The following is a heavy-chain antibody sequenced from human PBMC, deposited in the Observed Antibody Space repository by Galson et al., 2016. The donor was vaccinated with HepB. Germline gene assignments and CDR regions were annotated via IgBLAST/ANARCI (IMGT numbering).Heavy chain of an antibody. CDR2: IRWNSGSI. V-gene: IGHV3-9*01. CDR1: CLTYNDYA. CDR3: AKDLGDVTAAAGY. D-gene: IGHD6-13*01. Sequence: SLLLSCSASCLTYNDYAMHWVRQVPGKGLEWVAGIRWNSGSIGYADSVRGRFYIYRDNAKNSLFLQMNSLRPEDTALYYCAKDLGDVTAAAGYWGQGTLVTVSS. J-gene: IGHJ4*02.